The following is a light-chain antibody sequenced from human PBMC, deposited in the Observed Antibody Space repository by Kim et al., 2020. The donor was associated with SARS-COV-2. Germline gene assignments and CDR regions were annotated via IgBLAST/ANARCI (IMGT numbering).Light chain of an antibody. CDR1: QVISNY. CDR3: QHYRTAPYT. J-gene: IGKJ2*01. CDR2: SAS. V-gene: IGKV1-27*01. Sequence: SIGDRVTIPSRASQVISNYLAWNQQRPGRVPNLLIHSASTLQSGVPSRFSGSGSGTDFTLTISSLQPEDVGTYYCQHYRTAPYTFGQGTKLEI.